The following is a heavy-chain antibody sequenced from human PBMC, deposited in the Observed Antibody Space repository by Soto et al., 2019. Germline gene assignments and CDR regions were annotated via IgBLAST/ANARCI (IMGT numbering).Heavy chain of an antibody. CDR1: GYTFTSYY. D-gene: IGHD3-3*01. J-gene: IGHJ3*02. V-gene: IGHV1-46*01. CDR2: INPSGGIT. Sequence: QVELVQSGAEVKKPGASVKVSCMAAGYTFTSYYMHWVRQAPGQGLEWMGFINPSGGITTYAQKFQARVTMTSDTSTSTVYMELRTLKSEDTAVYYCARRSIFTWSDAFDIWGQGTMVTVSA. CDR3: ARRSIFTWSDAFDI.